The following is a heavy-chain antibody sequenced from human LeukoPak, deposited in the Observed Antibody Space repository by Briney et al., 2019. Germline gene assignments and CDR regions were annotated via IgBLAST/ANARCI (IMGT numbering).Heavy chain of an antibody. Sequence: GASVKVSCKASVDTSTRDCMYWVRHTPGQGLERMGWINPNSGGTKYAQKFQGRVTMTRDTSISTAYMELSRLRSDDSPVYYCASNAGRGPYYFYGIVASGQGTTVTVSS. CDR2: INPNSGGT. D-gene: IGHD5-24*01. V-gene: IGHV1-2*02. CDR3: ASNAGRGPYYFYGIVA. CDR1: VDTSTRDC. J-gene: IGHJ6*01.